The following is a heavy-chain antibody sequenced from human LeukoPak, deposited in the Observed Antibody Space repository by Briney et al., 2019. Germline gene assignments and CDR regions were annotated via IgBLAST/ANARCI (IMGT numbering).Heavy chain of an antibody. D-gene: IGHD3-16*02. CDR3: ARDGGYDYVWGSYRYEDY. V-gene: IGHV1-18*01. CDR2: ISAYNGNT. Sequence: ASVKVSXKASGYTFTSYGISWVRQAPGQGLEWMGWISAYNGNTNYAQKLQGRVTMTTDTSTSTAYMELRSLRSDDTAVYYCARDGGYDYVWGSYRYEDYWGQRTLVTVSS. CDR1: GYTFTSYG. J-gene: IGHJ4*02.